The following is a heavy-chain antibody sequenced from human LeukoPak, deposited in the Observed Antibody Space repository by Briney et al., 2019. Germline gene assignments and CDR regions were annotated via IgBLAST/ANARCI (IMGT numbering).Heavy chain of an antibody. Sequence: ASVKVSCKASGYTFTGYYMHWVRQAPGRGLEWMGWINPNSGGTNYAQKFQGRVTMTRDTSISTAYMELSRLRSDDTAVYYCARETRVLLWFGESFNWFDPWGQGTLVTVSS. J-gene: IGHJ5*02. CDR2: INPNSGGT. V-gene: IGHV1-2*02. D-gene: IGHD3-10*01. CDR1: GYTFTGYY. CDR3: ARETRVLLWFGESFNWFDP.